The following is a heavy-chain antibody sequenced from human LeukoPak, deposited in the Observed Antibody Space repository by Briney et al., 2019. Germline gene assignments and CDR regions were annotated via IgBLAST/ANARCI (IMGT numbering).Heavy chain of an antibody. CDR2: IIPIFGTA. V-gene: IGHV1-69*05. CDR1: GGTFSSYA. Sequence: SVKVSCKASGGTFSSYAISWVRQAPGQGLEWMGGIIPIFGTANYAQKFQGRVTITTDESTSTAYMELSSLRSEDTAVYYCARDRGDNGDYGDYWGQGTLVTVSS. J-gene: IGHJ4*02. D-gene: IGHD4-17*01. CDR3: ARDRGDNGDYGDY.